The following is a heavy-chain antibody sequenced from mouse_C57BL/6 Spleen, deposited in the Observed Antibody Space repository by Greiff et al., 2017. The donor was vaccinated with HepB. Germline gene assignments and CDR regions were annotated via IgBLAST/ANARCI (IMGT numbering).Heavy chain of an antibody. CDR2: ISDGGSYT. V-gene: IGHV5-4*01. Sequence: EVKLMESGGGLVKPGGSLKLSCAASGFTFSSYAMSWVRQTPEKRLEWVATISDGGSYTYYPDNVKGRFTISRDNAKNNLYLQMSQLKSEDTAMYYCERDLRYGNYKFAYWGQGTLVTVSA. D-gene: IGHD2-10*02. CDR3: ERDLRYGNYKFAY. J-gene: IGHJ3*01. CDR1: GFTFSSYA.